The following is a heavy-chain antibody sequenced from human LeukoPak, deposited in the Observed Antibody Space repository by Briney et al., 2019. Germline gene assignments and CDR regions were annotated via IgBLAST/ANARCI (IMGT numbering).Heavy chain of an antibody. D-gene: IGHD4-17*01. CDR1: GFTFSSYA. CDR3: ARPKTTTRGLYYFDY. J-gene: IGHJ4*02. Sequence: GRSLRLSCAASGFTFSSYAMHWVRQAPGKGLEWVAVISYDGSNKYYADSVKGRFTISRDNSKNTLYLQMNSLRAEDTAVYYCARPKTTTRGLYYFDYWGQGTLVTVSS. V-gene: IGHV3-30-3*01. CDR2: ISYDGSNK.